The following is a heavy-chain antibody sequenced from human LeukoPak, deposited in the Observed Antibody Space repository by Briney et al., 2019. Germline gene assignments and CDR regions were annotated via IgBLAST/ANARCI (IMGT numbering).Heavy chain of an antibody. CDR1: GFTSSDYY. J-gene: IGHJ4*02. Sequence: GGSLRLSCAASGFTSSDYYMSWIRQAPGKGLEWVSHISSSSTYTNYADSVKGRFTISRDNAKNSLYLQMNSLRVEDTAVYYCARDGDGDYPIDYWGQGTLVTVSS. CDR3: ARDGDGDYPIDY. V-gene: IGHV3-11*06. CDR2: ISSSSTYT. D-gene: IGHD4-17*01.